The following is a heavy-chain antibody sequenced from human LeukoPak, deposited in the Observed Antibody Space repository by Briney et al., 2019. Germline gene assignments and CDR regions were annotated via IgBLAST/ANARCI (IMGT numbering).Heavy chain of an antibody. CDR2: FDPEDGVP. D-gene: IGHD4-17*01. Sequence: GASVKVSCTVSVYSLTYLSLHWVRQAPGKGLAWMGGFDPEDGVPIYAQKFQGRLSMTEDTSKDTGYMELRTLRSENTALYYCAKSRGDYGLLDYWGQGTLVTVSS. J-gene: IGHJ4*02. CDR1: VYSLTYLS. V-gene: IGHV1-24*01. CDR3: AKSRGDYGLLDY.